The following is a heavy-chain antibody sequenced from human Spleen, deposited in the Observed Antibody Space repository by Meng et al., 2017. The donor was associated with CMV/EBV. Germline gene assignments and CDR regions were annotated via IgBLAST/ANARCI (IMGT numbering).Heavy chain of an antibody. V-gene: IGHV1-2*02. D-gene: IGHD2-21*02. CDR2: INPNSGGT. CDR3: AREQGVTGSPSYFYYGMDV. CDR1: GYTFTGYY. J-gene: IGHJ6*02. Sequence: ASVKVSCNASGYTFTGYYMHWVRQAPGQGLEWMGWINPNSGGTNYAQKFQGRVTMTRDTSISTAYMELSRLRSDDTAVYYCAREQGVTGSPSYFYYGMDVWGQGTTVTVSS.